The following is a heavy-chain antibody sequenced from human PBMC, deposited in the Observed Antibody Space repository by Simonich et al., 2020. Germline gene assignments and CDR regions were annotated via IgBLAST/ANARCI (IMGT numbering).Heavy chain of an antibody. D-gene: IGHD3-10*01. Sequence: GAEVKKPGASVKVSCKASGYTFTGYYMHWVRQAPGQGLEWMGRINPNSGGTNYAQKFHGRVTMTRDTSISTAYMELSRLRSDDTAVYYCARVPGIYYYYGMDVWGQGTTVTVSS. CDR2: INPNSGGT. CDR1: GYTFTGYY. CDR3: ARVPGIYYYYGMDV. J-gene: IGHJ6*02. V-gene: IGHV1-2*06.